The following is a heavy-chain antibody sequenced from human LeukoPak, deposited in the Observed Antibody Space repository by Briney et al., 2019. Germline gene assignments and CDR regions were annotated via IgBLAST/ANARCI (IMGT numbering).Heavy chain of an antibody. CDR1: GYTFTNYG. CDR2: ISAYNGNT. J-gene: IGHJ4*02. V-gene: IGHV1-18*01. CDR3: ARDGVNGVWYDY. Sequence: GASVKVSCKASGYTFTNYGISWVRQPPGQGLEWMGWISAYNGNTRYAQNLQGRVTMTTDTSTSTAYMELRSLRSDDTAVYYCARDGVNGVWYDYWGQGTLVTVSS. D-gene: IGHD2-8*01.